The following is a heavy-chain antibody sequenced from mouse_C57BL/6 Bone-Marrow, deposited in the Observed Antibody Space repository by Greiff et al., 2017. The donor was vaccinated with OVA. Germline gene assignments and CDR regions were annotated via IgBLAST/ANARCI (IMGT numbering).Heavy chain of an antibody. D-gene: IGHD1-1*01. Sequence: VQLKESGAELVRPGASVKLSCTASGFNIKDDYMHWVKQRPEQGLEWIGWIDPENGDTEYASKFQGKATITADTSSNTAYRQLSSLTSEDTAVYYCTGVVEAMDYWGQGTSVTVSS. CDR3: TGVVEAMDY. CDR2: IDPENGDT. J-gene: IGHJ4*01. CDR1: GFNIKDDY. V-gene: IGHV14-4*01.